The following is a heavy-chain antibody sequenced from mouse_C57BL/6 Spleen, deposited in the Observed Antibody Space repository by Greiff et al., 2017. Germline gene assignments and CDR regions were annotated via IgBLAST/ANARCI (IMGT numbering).Heavy chain of an antibody. CDR1: GFTFSSYG. V-gene: IGHV5-6*01. CDR3: ARQPFITTVVDYYAMDY. J-gene: IGHJ4*01. CDR2: ISSGGSYT. D-gene: IGHD1-1*01. Sequence: EVNLVESGGDLVKPGGSLKLSCAASGFTFSSYGMSWVRQTPDKRLEWVATISSGGSYTYYPDSVKGRFTISRDNAKNTLYLQMSSLKSEDTAMYYCARQPFITTVVDYYAMDYWGQGTSVTVSS.